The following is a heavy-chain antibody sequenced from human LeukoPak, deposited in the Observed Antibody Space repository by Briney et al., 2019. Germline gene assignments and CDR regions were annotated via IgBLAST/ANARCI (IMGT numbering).Heavy chain of an antibody. CDR3: ARLNYYTLSGYYFDY. Sequence: SETLSLTCTVSGGSIRSRTYYWGWIRQPPGKGLEWVGSIYYSGTTYYNPSLKSRVSISVDMSKNQLSLKLSSVTAADTAVYYCARLNYYTLSGYYFDYWGQGTLVTVSS. CDR2: IYYSGTT. V-gene: IGHV4-39*01. D-gene: IGHD3-22*01. J-gene: IGHJ4*02. CDR1: GGSIRSRTYY.